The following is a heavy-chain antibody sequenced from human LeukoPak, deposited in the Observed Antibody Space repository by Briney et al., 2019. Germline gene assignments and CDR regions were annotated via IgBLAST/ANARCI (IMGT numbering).Heavy chain of an antibody. CDR3: ARDYSSSWHTLFPDY. V-gene: IGHV3-30-3*01. CDR1: GFTFSSYA. J-gene: IGHJ4*02. Sequence: GRSQRLSCAASGFTFSSYAMHWVRQAPGKGLEWVAVISYDGSNKYYADSVKGRFTISRDNSKNTLYLQMNSLRAEDTAVYYCARDYSSSWHTLFPDYWGQGTLVTVSS. D-gene: IGHD6-13*01. CDR2: ISYDGSNK.